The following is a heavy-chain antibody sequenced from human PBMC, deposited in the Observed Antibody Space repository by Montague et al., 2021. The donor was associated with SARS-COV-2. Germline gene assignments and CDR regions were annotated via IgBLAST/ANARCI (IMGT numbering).Heavy chain of an antibody. V-gene: IGHV6-1*01. CDR3: ARELRHIIMIVDIRGFDY. Sequence: CAISGDSVSSNSAAWNWIRQSPSRGLEWLGRTYYRSKWYNDYAVSVKSRITINPDTSKNQFSLQLNSVTAEDTAVYYCARELRHIIMIVDIRGFDYWGQGTLATVSS. CDR2: TYYRSKWYN. CDR1: GDSVSSNSAA. D-gene: IGHD3-22*01. J-gene: IGHJ4*02.